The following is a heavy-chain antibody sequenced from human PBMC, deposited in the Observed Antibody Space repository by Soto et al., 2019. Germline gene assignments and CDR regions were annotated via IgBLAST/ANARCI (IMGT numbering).Heavy chain of an antibody. J-gene: IGHJ1*01. CDR2: ITVNGIT. D-gene: IGHD1-7*01. V-gene: IGHV4-4*07. Sequence: QVQQLESGPGLVKPWDNLLLTCTVSGAYVSDFSWSWIRQPAGKGLEWIGRITVNGITQYTPSFRSRVTMSMDTSRTQFSLNRQSATSADTALYYCARESGENWTYEAHWGQGTLVTVSS. CDR1: GAYVSDFS. CDR3: ARESGENWTYEAH.